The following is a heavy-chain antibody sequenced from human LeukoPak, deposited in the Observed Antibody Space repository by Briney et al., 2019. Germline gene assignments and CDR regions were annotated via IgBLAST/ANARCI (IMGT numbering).Heavy chain of an antibody. CDR2: INHSGST. CDR3: ARSTVTTTGKYYFDY. V-gene: IGHV4-34*01. J-gene: IGHJ4*02. Sequence: SETLSLTCAVYGGSFSGYYWSWIRQPPGKGLEWIGEINHSGSTNYNPSLKSRVTISVDTSKNQFSLKLSSVTAADTAVYYCARSTVTTTGKYYFDYWGQGTLVTVSS. D-gene: IGHD4-17*01. CDR1: GGSFSGYY.